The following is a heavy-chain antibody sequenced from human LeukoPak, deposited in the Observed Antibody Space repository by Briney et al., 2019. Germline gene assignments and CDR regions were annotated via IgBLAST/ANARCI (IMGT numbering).Heavy chain of an antibody. V-gene: IGHV4-39*07. D-gene: IGHD3-10*01. CDR1: GGSISSSTYY. J-gene: IGHJ5*02. CDR3: ARKWFGELLGWFDP. CDR2: IYYSGTT. Sequence: SETLSLTCTVSGGSISSSTYYWGWIRQPPGKGLEWIGSIYYSGTTYYNPSLKSRLTISVDTSKNQFSLKLSSVTAADTAVYYCARKWFGELLGWFDPWGQGTLVTVSS.